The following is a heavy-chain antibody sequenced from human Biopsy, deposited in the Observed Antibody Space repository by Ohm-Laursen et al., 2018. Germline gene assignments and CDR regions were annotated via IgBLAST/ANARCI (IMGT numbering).Heavy chain of an antibody. CDR3: GNEVHGRDY. CDR1: GKTFSDYQ. CDR2: INQAGTT. V-gene: IGHV4-34*08. D-gene: IGHD2-15*01. J-gene: IGHJ4*02. Sequence: TLSLTWAVFGKTFSDYQWSWIRQPPGKGLEWIGQINQAGTTNYNPSLKSRVSISADASKYEFSLRLTSVTAADTAVYLCGNEVHGRDYWGQGALVTVSS.